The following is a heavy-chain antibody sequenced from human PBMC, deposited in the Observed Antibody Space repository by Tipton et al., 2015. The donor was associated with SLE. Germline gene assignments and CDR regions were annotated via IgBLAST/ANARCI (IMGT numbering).Heavy chain of an antibody. CDR2: VYQSGTT. Sequence: LSLTCTVSGDSISSFHWSWIRQPPGKGLEWLGDVYQSGTTNSNPSLKSRVTISVDTSKNQFSLKVSSVTAADTAVYYCANYHYDATGSQSVKYWGQGALVTVSS. D-gene: IGHD3-16*01. J-gene: IGHJ4*02. CDR1: GDSISSFH. V-gene: IGHV4-59*01. CDR3: ANYHYDATGSQSVKY.